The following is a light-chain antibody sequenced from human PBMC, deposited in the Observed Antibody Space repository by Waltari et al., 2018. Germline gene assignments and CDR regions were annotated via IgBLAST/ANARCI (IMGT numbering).Light chain of an antibody. J-gene: IGLJ1*01. V-gene: IGLV10-54*04. CDR1: RNNVGNQG. Sequence: QAGLTQPPSVSKGLRQTATLSCTGNRNNVGNQGAACLQQHQGQPPNLLSYRNNNRPSGISDRFSASRSGNTAFLTISGLQPEDEADYYCSAWDSDLTVYVFGTGTKVTVL. CDR2: RNN. CDR3: SAWDSDLTVYV.